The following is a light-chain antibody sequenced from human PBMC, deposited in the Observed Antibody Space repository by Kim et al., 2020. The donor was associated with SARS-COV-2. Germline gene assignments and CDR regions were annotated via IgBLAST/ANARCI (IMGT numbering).Light chain of an antibody. J-gene: IGKJ4*01. V-gene: IGKV3-11*01. Sequence: PGESAALSSRARHNIDINLAWFQSTHGEPPRLLIYDAAIGAAGITDSFSGSGSGTDFTLIIGSLAPEEFAVFYCQQRGNWPPALTFGGGTKVDIK. CDR1: HNIDIN. CDR3: QQRGNWPPALT. CDR2: DAA.